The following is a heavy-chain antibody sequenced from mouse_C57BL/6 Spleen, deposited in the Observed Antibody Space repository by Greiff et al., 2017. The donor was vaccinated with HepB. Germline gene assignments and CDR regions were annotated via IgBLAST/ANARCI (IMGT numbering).Heavy chain of an antibody. Sequence: EVKLMESGEGLVKPGGSLKLSCAASGFTFSSYAMSWVRQTPEKRLEWVAYISSGGDYIYYADTVKGRFTISRDNARNTLYLQMSSLKSEDTAMYYCTRGIYYYGSSYAMDYWGQGTSVTVSS. J-gene: IGHJ4*01. V-gene: IGHV5-9-1*02. CDR2: ISSGGDYI. CDR1: GFTFSSYA. CDR3: TRGIYYYGSSYAMDY. D-gene: IGHD1-1*01.